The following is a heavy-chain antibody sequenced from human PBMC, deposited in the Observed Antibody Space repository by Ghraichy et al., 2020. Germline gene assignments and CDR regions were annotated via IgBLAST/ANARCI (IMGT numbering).Heavy chain of an antibody. CDR1: GGSFSGYY. CDR3: ARGRGSSTRRPRWYFDL. Sequence: ESLNISCAVYGGSFSGYYWSWIRQPPGKGLEWIGEINHSGSTNYNPSLKSRVTISVDTSKNQFSLKLSSVTAADTAVYYCARGRGSSTRRPRWYFDLWGRGTLVTVSS. V-gene: IGHV4-34*01. CDR2: INHSGST. D-gene: IGHD2-2*01. J-gene: IGHJ2*01.